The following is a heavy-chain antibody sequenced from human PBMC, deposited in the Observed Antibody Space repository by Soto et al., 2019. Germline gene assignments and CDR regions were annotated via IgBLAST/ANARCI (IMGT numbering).Heavy chain of an antibody. D-gene: IGHD6-13*01. V-gene: IGHV1-69*05. CDR3: ARVHSSSYHYFDY. CDR2: IIPIFGSA. CDR1: GGTFGSYA. Sequence: SVKVSCKASGGTFGSYASSWVRQAPGQGLEWMGGIIPIFGSADFADSVKVRFTISRDNSKNTLYLQMSSLRAEDTAVYYCARVHSSSYHYFDYWGQGTVVTVSS. J-gene: IGHJ4*02.